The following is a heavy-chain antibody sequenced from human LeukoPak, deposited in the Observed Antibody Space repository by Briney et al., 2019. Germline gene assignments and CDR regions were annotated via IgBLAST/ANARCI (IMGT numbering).Heavy chain of an antibody. J-gene: IGHJ4*02. V-gene: IGHV1-8*01. CDR1: GYTLTELS. Sequence: ASVKVSCKVSGYTLTELSMHWVRQAPGKGLEWMGWMNPNSGNTGYAQKFQGRVTMTRNTSISTAYMELSSLRSEDTAVYYCARGEGDGWELLGYWGQGTLVTVSS. CDR2: MNPNSGNT. CDR3: ARGEGDGWELLGY. D-gene: IGHD1-26*01.